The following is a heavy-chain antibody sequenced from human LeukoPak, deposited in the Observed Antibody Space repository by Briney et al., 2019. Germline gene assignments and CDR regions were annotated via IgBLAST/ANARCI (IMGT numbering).Heavy chain of an antibody. CDR1: GYTFTGYY. CDR3: AREKAAADPYHFDY. Sequence: GASVKVSCKPSGYTFTGYYMHWVRQAPGQGLQWMGWINPNSGGTNYAQKFQDRVTMTRDTSISTAYMELSRLRSDDTAVYYCAREKAAADPYHFDYWGQGTLVTVSS. J-gene: IGHJ4*02. D-gene: IGHD6-13*01. V-gene: IGHV1-2*02. CDR2: INPNSGGT.